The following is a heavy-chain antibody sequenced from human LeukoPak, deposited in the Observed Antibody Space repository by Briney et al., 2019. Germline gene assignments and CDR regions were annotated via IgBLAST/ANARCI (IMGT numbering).Heavy chain of an antibody. CDR2: INPNSGGT. J-gene: IGHJ4*02. CDR1: GYTFTGYY. Sequence: GASVKVSCKASGYTFTGYYMHWVRQAPGQGLEWMGWINPNSGGTNYAQKFQGRVTMTRDTSISTAYMELSRLRSDDTAVYYCARDPEPAAITLGVYWGQGTLDTVSS. CDR3: ARDPEPAAITLGVY. D-gene: IGHD2-2*01. V-gene: IGHV1-2*02.